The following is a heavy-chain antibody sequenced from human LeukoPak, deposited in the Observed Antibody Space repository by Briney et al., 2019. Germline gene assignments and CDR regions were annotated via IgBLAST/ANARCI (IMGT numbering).Heavy chain of an antibody. V-gene: IGHV3-73*01. Sequence: GGSLRLSCAASGFSFSDSALHWVRQASGKGPEWLGRIRIKKNTYATAYAASVKGRFTISRDDSKNTVYLQMSSLKTDDTAVYYCTRKNNVDFSEYWFEFDHWGLGTLVTVSS. CDR2: IRIKKNTYAT. CDR1: GFSFSDSA. J-gene: IGHJ4*02. CDR3: TRKNNVDFSEYWFEFDH. D-gene: IGHD2/OR15-2a*01.